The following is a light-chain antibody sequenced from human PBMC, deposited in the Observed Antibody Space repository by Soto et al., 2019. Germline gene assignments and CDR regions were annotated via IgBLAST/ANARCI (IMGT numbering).Light chain of an antibody. Sequence: EIVLTQSPASLSVTPGERVTLSCRASQSVNRQVLWYQHRPGQAPRLLIYDTSARAAGIPARFSGSGSATEFTLTISSLQSEDFALNYSQHPLKWPPTLGLGTKVDIK. CDR1: QSVNRQ. V-gene: IGKV3-15*01. J-gene: IGKJ1*01. CDR2: DTS. CDR3: QHPLKWPPT.